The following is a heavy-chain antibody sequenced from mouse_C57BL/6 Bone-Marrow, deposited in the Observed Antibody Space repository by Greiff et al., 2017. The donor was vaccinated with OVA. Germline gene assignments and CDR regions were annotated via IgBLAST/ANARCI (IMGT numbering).Heavy chain of an antibody. J-gene: IGHJ2*01. Sequence: VQLQQPGAELVRPGTSVKLSCKASGYTFTSYWMHWVKQRPGQGLEWIGVIDPSDSYTNYNQKFKGKATLTVDTSSSTAYMQLSSLTSEDSAVYYCAEALDDWGKGTTLTVSS. CDR3: AEALDD. D-gene: IGHD3-2*02. CDR1: GYTFTSYW. V-gene: IGHV1-59*01. CDR2: IDPSDSYT.